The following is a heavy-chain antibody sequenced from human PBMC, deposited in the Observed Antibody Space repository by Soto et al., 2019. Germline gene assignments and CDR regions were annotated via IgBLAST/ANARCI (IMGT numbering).Heavy chain of an antibody. CDR2: INHSGST. J-gene: IGHJ6*02. V-gene: IGHV4-34*01. CDR3: ARARITIFGVVTYYYYYGMDV. D-gene: IGHD3-3*01. CDR1: GGSFSGYY. Sequence: PSETLSLTCAVYGGSFSGYYWSWIRQPPGKGLEWIGEINHSGSTNYNPSLKSRVTISVETSKNQFSLKLSSVTAADTAVYYCARARITIFGVVTYYYYYGMDVWGQGTTV.